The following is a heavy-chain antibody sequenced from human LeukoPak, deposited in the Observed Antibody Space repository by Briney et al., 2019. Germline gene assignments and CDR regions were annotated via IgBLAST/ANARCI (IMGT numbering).Heavy chain of an antibody. Sequence: GGSLRLSCAASGFTFSSYAMSWVRQAPGKRLEWVSAISGSRGSTYYADSVKGRFTISRDNSKNTLHLHMNSLRAEDTAVYYCSRARGGGGLPFDYWGQGTLVTVSS. D-gene: IGHD3-16*01. CDR2: ISGSRGST. CDR1: GFTFSSYA. CDR3: SRARGGGGLPFDY. J-gene: IGHJ4*02. V-gene: IGHV3-23*01.